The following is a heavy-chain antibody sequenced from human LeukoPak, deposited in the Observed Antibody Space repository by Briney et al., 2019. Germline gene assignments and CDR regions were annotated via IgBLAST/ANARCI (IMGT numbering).Heavy chain of an antibody. CDR2: ISGSGGST. J-gene: IGHJ4*02. D-gene: IGHD3-3*01. Sequence: GGSLRLSCAASGFTFSSYAMSWVRQAPGKGLEWVSGISGSGGSTYYADSVKGRFTISRDNSKNTLYLQMNSLRAEDTAVYYCAKEFTIFGVVITGFDYWGQGTLVTVSS. CDR1: GFTFSSYA. CDR3: AKEFTIFGVVITGFDY. V-gene: IGHV3-23*01.